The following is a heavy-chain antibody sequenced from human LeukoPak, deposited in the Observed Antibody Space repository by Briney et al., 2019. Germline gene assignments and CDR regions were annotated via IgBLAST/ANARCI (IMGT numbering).Heavy chain of an antibody. D-gene: IGHD2-2*02. CDR2: ISGGGDT. CDR1: GFTFSSYT. CDR3: VKYTERALDI. J-gene: IGHJ3*02. Sequence: GGSLRLSCAASGFTFSSYTMSYVRQAPGKGLEWVAGISGGGDTYHANSVKGRFTISRDNSKNTVYLQMNSLRAEDTAVYYCVKYTERALDIWGQGTMVTVSS. V-gene: IGHV3-23*01.